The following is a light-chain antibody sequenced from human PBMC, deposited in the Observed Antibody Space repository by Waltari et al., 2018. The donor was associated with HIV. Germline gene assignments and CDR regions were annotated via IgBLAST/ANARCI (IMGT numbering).Light chain of an antibody. CDR3: CSYAGSFTLI. J-gene: IGLJ2*01. CDR2: DIS. Sequence: QSALTQPRSVPGSPGQSVTISCTGTSRDVGSYNYVSWYQLRPGTAPKLILFDISKRPSGVPDRFSGSVSGSTASLTISGLQADDAADYYCCSYAGSFTLIFGGGTTLTVL. V-gene: IGLV2-11*01. CDR1: SRDVGSYNY.